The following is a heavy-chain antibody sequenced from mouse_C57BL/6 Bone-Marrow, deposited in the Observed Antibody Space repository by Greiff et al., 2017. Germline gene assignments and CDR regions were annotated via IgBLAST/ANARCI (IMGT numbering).Heavy chain of an antibody. V-gene: IGHV7-1*01. Sequence: EVMLVESGGGLVQSGRSLRLSCATSGFTFSDFYMEWVRQAPGKGLEWIAASRNKANDYTTEYSASVKGRFIVSRDTSQSILYLQMNALRAEDTAIYYCARASYSNYNYWYFDVWGTGTTVTVSS. CDR3: ARASYSNYNYWYFDV. CDR2: SRNKANDYTT. D-gene: IGHD2-5*01. CDR1: GFTFSDFY. J-gene: IGHJ1*03.